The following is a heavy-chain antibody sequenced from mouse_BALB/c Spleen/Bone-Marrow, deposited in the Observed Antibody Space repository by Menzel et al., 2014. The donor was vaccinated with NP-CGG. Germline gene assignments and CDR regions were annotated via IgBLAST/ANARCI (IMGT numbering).Heavy chain of an antibody. V-gene: IGHV3-1*02. CDR3: ARGARTTARFAY. CDR1: AYSITSGYG. CDR2: IHYSGST. D-gene: IGHD1-2*01. Sequence: EVKLVESGPVLVKPSQSLSLTCTVTAYSITSGYGWHWIRQFPGNKLEWMGYIHYSGSTHYIPSLKSRISITRDTSKNQFFLQLNSVTTEDTATYYCARGARTTARFAYWGQGTLVTVSA. J-gene: IGHJ3*01.